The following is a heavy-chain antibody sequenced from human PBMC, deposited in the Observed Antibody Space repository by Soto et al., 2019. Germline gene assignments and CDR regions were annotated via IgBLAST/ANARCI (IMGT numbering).Heavy chain of an antibody. CDR1: GFTFSSYA. CDR3: ARDISGSYPNNYYYYYGMDV. Sequence: GGSLRLSCAASGFTFSSYAMHWVRQAPGKGLEWVAVISYDGSNKYYADSVKGRFTISRDNSKNTLYLQMNSLRAEDTAVYYCARDISGSYPNNYYYYYGMDVWGQGTTVTVSS. D-gene: IGHD1-26*01. V-gene: IGHV3-30-3*01. CDR2: ISYDGSNK. J-gene: IGHJ6*02.